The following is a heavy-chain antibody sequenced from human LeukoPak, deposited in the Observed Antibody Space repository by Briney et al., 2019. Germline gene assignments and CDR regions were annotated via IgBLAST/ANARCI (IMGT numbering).Heavy chain of an antibody. J-gene: IGHJ5*02. D-gene: IGHD1-26*01. Sequence: GGSLRLSCAGSGFTFSSYGMPWVRQAPAKGLEWVAFIRYDGSNKYYADSVKGRFTISRDNSKNTLYLQMNSLRAEDTAVYYCAKDGSGSYFWFDPWGQGTLVTVSS. CDR3: AKDGSGSYFWFDP. V-gene: IGHV3-30*02. CDR2: IRYDGSNK. CDR1: GFTFSSYG.